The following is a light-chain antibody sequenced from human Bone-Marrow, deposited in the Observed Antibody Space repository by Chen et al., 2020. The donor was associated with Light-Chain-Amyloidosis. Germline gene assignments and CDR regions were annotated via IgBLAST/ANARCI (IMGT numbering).Light chain of an antibody. CDR1: SSDICTYIY. CDR2: DVN. V-gene: IGLV2-11*02. CDR3: CSYAGTYTFV. J-gene: IGLJ2*01. Sequence: QSALTQLRSVSGSPGQSVTISCTGISSDICTYIYVSWYQHHPGKAPKLMIYDVNKRPSGVPDRFSGSKSGNTASLTISGLQTEDEADYYCCSYAGTYTFVFGGGTSLTVL.